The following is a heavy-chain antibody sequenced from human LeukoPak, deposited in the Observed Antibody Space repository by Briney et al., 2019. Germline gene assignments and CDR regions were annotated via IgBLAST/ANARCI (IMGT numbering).Heavy chain of an antibody. CDR1: GSTFSDYY. CDR2: ISSSGGTI. D-gene: IGHD3-22*01. CDR3: ARVDSSGYLDY. Sequence: PGGSLRLSCAASGSTFSDYYMSWIRQAPGKGLEWVSYISSSGGTIYYADSVKGRFTISRDNAKNSLYLQMNSLRAEDTAVYYCARVDSSGYLDYWGQGTLVTVSS. J-gene: IGHJ4*02. V-gene: IGHV3-11*01.